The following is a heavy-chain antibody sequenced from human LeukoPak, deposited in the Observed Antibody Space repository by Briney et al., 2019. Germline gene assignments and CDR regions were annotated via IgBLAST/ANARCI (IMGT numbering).Heavy chain of an antibody. J-gene: IGHJ3*02. CDR1: GFTFSSYA. Sequence: GGSLGLSCAASGFTFSSYATSWLRQAPGEGLEWVSSITTSGGSTYYADSVKGRFTISRDNAKNTLYLQMNSLRAEDTAVYYCAKDHYVSGRYDAFDIWGQGTMVTVSS. CDR2: ITTSGGST. V-gene: IGHV3-23*01. D-gene: IGHD3-10*01. CDR3: AKDHYVSGRYDAFDI.